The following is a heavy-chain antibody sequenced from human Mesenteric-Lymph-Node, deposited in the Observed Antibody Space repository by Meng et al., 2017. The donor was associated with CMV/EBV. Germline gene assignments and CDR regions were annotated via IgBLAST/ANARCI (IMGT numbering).Heavy chain of an antibody. CDR3: ARVEGTGYGVLDY. D-gene: IGHD5-12*01. Sequence: GGSLRLSCAASGFTFSDYYMNWVRQAPGKGLEWVSSISSSTDYIYYADSVKGRFTISRDNAKNSLYLQMNSLRAEDTAVYYCARVEGTGYGVLDYWGQGTLVTVSS. V-gene: IGHV3-21*01. CDR1: GFTFSDYY. J-gene: IGHJ4*02. CDR2: ISSSTDYI.